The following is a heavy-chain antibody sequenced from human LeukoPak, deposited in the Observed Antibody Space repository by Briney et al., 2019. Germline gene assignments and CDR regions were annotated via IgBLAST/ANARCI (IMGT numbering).Heavy chain of an antibody. CDR1: GGSFSGYY. CDR3: ASKMYSSRMQQPRGIWFDP. V-gene: IGHV4-34*01. Sequence: SETLSLTCAVYGGSFSGYYWSWIRQPPGKGLEWIGEINHSGSTDYNPSLKSRVTISVDTSKNQFSLKLSSVTAADTAVYYCASKMYSSRMQQPRGIWFDPWGQGTLVTVSS. D-gene: IGHD6-19*01. CDR2: INHSGST. J-gene: IGHJ5*02.